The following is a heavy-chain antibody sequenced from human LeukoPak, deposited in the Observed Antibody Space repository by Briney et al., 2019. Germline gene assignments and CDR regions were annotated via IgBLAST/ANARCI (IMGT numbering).Heavy chain of an antibody. CDR3: ARVPDGYSSGRSRSYYFDY. CDR2: ISSSGSTI. CDR1: GFTFSSYE. D-gene: IGHD6-19*01. Sequence: GGSLRLSCAASGFTFSSYEMNWDRQAPGMGLEWVSYISSSGSTIYYADSVKGRFTISRDNAKNSLYLQMNSLRAEDTAVYYCARVPDGYSSGRSRSYYFDYWGQGTLVTVSS. J-gene: IGHJ4*02. V-gene: IGHV3-48*03.